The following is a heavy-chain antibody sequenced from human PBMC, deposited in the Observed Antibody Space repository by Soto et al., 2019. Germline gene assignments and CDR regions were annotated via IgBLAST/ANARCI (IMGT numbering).Heavy chain of an antibody. Sequence: SETLSLTCAVYGGSFSGYYWSWIRQPPGKGLEWIGEINHSGSTNYNPSLKSRVTISVDTSKNQFSLKLSSVTAADTAVYYCARGRRNYDILTGYYYYYYYGMDVWGQGTTVTVSS. J-gene: IGHJ6*02. CDR3: ARGRRNYDILTGYYYYYYYGMDV. CDR1: GGSFSGYY. V-gene: IGHV4-34*01. D-gene: IGHD3-9*01. CDR2: INHSGST.